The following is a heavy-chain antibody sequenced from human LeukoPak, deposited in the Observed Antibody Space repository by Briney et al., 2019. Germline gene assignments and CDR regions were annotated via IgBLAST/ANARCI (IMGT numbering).Heavy chain of an antibody. CDR1: GFTVSSNY. D-gene: IGHD5-12*01. CDR3: ARDTGWLQSPFDY. Sequence: GGSLRLSCAASGFTVSSNYMSWVRQAPGKGLEWVSVIYSGGSTYYADSVKGRFTISRDNSKNTLYPQMNSLRAEDTAVYYCARDTGWLQSPFDYWGQGTLVTVSS. V-gene: IGHV3-66*02. J-gene: IGHJ4*02. CDR2: IYSGGST.